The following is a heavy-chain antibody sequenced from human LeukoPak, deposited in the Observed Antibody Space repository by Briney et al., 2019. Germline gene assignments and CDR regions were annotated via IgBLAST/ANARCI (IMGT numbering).Heavy chain of an antibody. D-gene: IGHD4-17*01. J-gene: IGHJ4*02. Sequence: ASVKVSCKTSGYSFIDYYIHWVRQAPGQGLEWMGGIIPIFGTANYAQKFQGRVTITADKSTSTAYMELSSLRSEDTAVYYCAGWTTETTFYTSFDYWGQGTLVTVSS. CDR1: GYSFIDYY. CDR2: IIPIFGTA. V-gene: IGHV1-69*06. CDR3: AGWTTETTFYTSFDY.